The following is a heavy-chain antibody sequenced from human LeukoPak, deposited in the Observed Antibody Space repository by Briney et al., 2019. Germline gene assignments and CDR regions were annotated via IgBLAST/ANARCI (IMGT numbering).Heavy chain of an antibody. CDR1: GGSISNKY. CDR3: ARWPMTNLAFDV. D-gene: IGHD3-22*01. Sequence: SETLSLTCTVSGGSISNKYWSWIRQPPGKGLEWIGYIFSSGSAIYNPSLKSRLTISVDTSKNQFSLKLSSVTTADTAVYFCARWPMTNLAFDVWGQGTMVTVSS. CDR2: IFSSGSA. J-gene: IGHJ3*01. V-gene: IGHV4-59*01.